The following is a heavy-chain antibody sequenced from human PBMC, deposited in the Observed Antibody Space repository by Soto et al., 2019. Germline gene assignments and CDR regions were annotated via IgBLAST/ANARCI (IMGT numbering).Heavy chain of an antibody. J-gene: IGHJ4*02. D-gene: IGHD3-16*01. Sequence: EVQLVASGGGLVQPGGSLRLSCAASGFTFSSYDMHWVRQATGKGLEWVSAIGTAGDTYYPGSVKGRFTISRENAKNSLYLQMNSLRAGDTAVYYCARKRDLGGFDYWGQGTLVTVSS. CDR1: GFTFSSYD. CDR3: ARKRDLGGFDY. CDR2: IGTAGDT. V-gene: IGHV3-13*01.